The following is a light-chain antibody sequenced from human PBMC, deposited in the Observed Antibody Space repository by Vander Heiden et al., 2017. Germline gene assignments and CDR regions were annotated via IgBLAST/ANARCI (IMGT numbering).Light chain of an antibody. V-gene: IGKV3-20*01. Sequence: EIVLTQSPGTLSVSPGERATLSCGASQSVRSSHLAWYQQKPGQAPRLLIYGTSSRATGIPDRFSGSGSGTDFTLTISRLEPEDFAVYYCQQYDSPPRTFGQGTKLENK. CDR1: QSVRSSH. CDR2: GTS. CDR3: QQYDSPPRT. J-gene: IGKJ2*01.